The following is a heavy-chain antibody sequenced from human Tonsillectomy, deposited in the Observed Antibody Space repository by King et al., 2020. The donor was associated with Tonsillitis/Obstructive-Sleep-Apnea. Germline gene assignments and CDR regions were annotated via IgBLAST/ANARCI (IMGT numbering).Heavy chain of an antibody. V-gene: IGHV4-59*01. CDR2: IYYSGST. D-gene: IGHD3-9*01. CDR3: ARAGDDILTGYDHNWFDP. J-gene: IGHJ5*02. CDR1: GGSISSYY. Sequence: VQLQESGPGLVKPSETLSLTCTVSGGSISSYYWSWIRQPPGKGLEWIGYIYYSGSTNYNPSLKSRVTISVDTSKTQCSLKLSSVTAADTAVYYCARAGDDILTGYDHNWFDPWGQGTLVTVSS.